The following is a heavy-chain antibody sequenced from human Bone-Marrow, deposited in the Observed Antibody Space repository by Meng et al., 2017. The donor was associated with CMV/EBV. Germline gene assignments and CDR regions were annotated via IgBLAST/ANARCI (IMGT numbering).Heavy chain of an antibody. CDR2: IYYSGST. CDR3: ARGSGPIRTDY. D-gene: IGHD3-3*01. Sequence: TASGCSISSGCYYWSWIRQHPGKGLEWIGYIYYSGSTYYTPSLKSRVTISVDTSKNQFSLKLSSVTAADTAVYYCARGSGPIRTDYWGQGTLVTVSS. J-gene: IGHJ4*02. CDR1: GCSISSGCYY. V-gene: IGHV4-31*03.